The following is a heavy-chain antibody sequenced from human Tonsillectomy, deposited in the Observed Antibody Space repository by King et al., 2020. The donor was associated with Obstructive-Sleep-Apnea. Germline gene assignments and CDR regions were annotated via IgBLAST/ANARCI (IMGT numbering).Heavy chain of an antibody. CDR3: ARGIYGSGSYYNGLGY. CDR1: GGSFSGYY. CDR2: INHSGST. D-gene: IGHD3-10*01. Sequence: VQLQQWGAGLLKPSETLSLTCAVYGGSFSGYYWSWIRQPPGKGLEWIGEINHSGSTNYNPSLKSRVTISVDTSKNQFSLKLSSVTAADTAVYYCARGIYGSGSYYNGLGYWGQGTLVTVSS. V-gene: IGHV4-34*01. J-gene: IGHJ4*02.